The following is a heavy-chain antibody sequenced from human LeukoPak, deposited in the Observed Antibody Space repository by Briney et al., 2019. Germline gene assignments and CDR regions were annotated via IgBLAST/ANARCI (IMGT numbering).Heavy chain of an antibody. V-gene: IGHV3-23*01. J-gene: IGHJ5*02. Sequence: GGCLRLSCAASGFTFSSYSMNWVRQAPGKGLEWVSAISGSGDSTYYADSVKGWFTISRDNSKNTLYLQMHSLRGEDTALYYCARDSIGPREGWFDPWGQGTLVTVSS. CDR3: ARDSIGPREGWFDP. CDR2: ISGSGDST. D-gene: IGHD2/OR15-2a*01. CDR1: GFTFSSYS.